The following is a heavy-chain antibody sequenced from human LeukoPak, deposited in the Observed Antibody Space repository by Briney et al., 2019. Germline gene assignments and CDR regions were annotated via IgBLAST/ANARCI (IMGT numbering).Heavy chain of an antibody. Sequence: GGSLRLSCAASGFNFEDYAMHWVRQAPGKGLEWVSGISWNSGSIGYADSVKGRFTVSRDNAKNSLYLQMNSLRAEDTALYYCAKDISTKNYYYGMDVWGQGTTVTVSS. J-gene: IGHJ6*02. CDR2: ISWNSGSI. V-gene: IGHV3-9*01. D-gene: IGHD2-8*01. CDR1: GFNFEDYA. CDR3: AKDISTKNYYYGMDV.